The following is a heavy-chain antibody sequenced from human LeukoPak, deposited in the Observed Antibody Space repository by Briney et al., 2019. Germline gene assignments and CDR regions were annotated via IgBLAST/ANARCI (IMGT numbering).Heavy chain of an antibody. D-gene: IGHD3-10*01. CDR1: GGSISSYY. CDR2: INYSGST. CDR3: ARSSVWFGELH. Sequence: SETLSLTCTVSGGSISSYYWSWIRQPPGKGLEWIGYINYSGSTNYNPSLKSRVAISVDTSKNQFSLKLSSVTAADTAVYYCARSSVWFGELHWGQGTLVTVSS. J-gene: IGHJ4*02. V-gene: IGHV4-59*08.